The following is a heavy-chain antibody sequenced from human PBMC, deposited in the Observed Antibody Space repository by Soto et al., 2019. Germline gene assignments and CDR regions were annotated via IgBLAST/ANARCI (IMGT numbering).Heavy chain of an antibody. CDR2: IYYSGNT. Sequence: QVQLQESGPGLVKPSGTLSLTCAVSGGSITSNNWWSWVRQPPGKGLEWIGEIYYSGNTNYNPSLRGRVSMSVDKSQNQFSRWLTSVTAADTSVYYCARGFGHTSSWYFDLWGQGILITVSS. CDR1: GGSITSNNW. D-gene: IGHD6-13*01. J-gene: IGHJ4*02. V-gene: IGHV4-4*02. CDR3: ARGFGHTSSWYFDL.